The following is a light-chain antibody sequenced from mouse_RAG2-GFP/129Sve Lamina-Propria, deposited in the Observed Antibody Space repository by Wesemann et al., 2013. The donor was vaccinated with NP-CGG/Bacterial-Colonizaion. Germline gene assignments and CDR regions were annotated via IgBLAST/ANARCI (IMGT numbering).Light chain of an antibody. CDR3: QQYSSFT. V-gene: IGKV6-13*01. CDR2: SAS. CDR1: QDVSTA. J-gene: IGKJ5*01. Sequence: DIVMTQSHKFMSTSVGDRVSITCKASQDVSTAVAWYQQKPGQSPKLLIYSASYRYTGVPDRFTGSGSGTDFTLTISNMQSEDLADYFCQQYSSFTFGAGTKLELK.